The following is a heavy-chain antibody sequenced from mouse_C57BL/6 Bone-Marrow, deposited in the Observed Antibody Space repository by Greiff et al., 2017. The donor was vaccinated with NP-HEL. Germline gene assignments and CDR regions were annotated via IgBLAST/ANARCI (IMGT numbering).Heavy chain of an antibody. CDR2: IDPNSGGT. CDR3: ARSRNYDYDGYYAMDY. V-gene: IGHV1-72*01. Sequence: QVQLQQSGAELAKPGASVKLSCKASGYTFTSYWMHWVKQRPGRGLEWIGRIDPNSGGTKYTEKFKSKATLTVDKPSSTAYMQLSSLTSEDSAVYYCARSRNYDYDGYYAMDYWGQGTSVTVSS. J-gene: IGHJ4*01. D-gene: IGHD2-4*01. CDR1: GYTFTSYW.